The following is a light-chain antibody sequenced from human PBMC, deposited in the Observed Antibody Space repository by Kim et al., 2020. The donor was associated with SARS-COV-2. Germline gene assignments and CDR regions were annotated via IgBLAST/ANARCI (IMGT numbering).Light chain of an antibody. V-gene: IGLV1-40*01. CDR1: SSNNGAGYD. Sequence: RVTISCTGSSSNNGAGYDVHWYQQFPGTTPKLLIYGNTNRPSGVPDRFSGSKSGTSASLAITGLQAEDEADYYCQSFDSSLSDSVFGGGTKVTVL. CDR2: GNT. CDR3: QSFDSSLSDSV. J-gene: IGLJ2*01.